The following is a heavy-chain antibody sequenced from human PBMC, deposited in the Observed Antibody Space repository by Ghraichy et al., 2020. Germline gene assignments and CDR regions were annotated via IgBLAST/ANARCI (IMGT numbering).Heavy chain of an antibody. CDR2: ISSSGSTI. CDR3: ARSRARPDRYNWNSGGYFWFDP. Sequence: GGSLRLSCASSGFTFSDSYMSWIRQAPGKGLEWVSYISSSGSTIYYADSVKGRFTISRDNAKNSLYLQMNSLRAEDTAVYYCARSRARPDRYNWNSGGYFWFDPWGQGTLVTVSS. J-gene: IGHJ5*02. CDR1: GFTFSDSY. D-gene: IGHD1-7*01. V-gene: IGHV3-11*01.